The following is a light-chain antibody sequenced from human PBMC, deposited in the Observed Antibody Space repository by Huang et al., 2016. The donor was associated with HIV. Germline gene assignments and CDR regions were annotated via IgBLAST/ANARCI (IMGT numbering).Light chain of an antibody. CDR1: QSVSSN. Sequence: EIIMTQSPVTLSVSPGERATLSCRASQSVSSNLAWYQQKPGQAPRLLIYGASVRATGIPHRFSGSGSGTEFTLTISSLRSEDFAVDYCQQYNNWPPEETFGPGTKVDFK. J-gene: IGKJ3*01. V-gene: IGKV3-15*01. CDR2: GAS. CDR3: QQYNNWPPEET.